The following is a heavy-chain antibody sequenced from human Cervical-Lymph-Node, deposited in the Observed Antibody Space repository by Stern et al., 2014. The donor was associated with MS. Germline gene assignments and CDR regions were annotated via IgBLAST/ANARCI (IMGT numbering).Heavy chain of an antibody. CDR3: VRAREGYYFDY. J-gene: IGHJ4*02. V-gene: IGHV2-70*01. Sequence: QVTLKESGPALVKPTQTLTLTCTFSGFSLSTTGMCLSWIRQPPGQALEWLALLDWDGDKYYSTDLKTRLTISKDTSKNQVVLTMTNMAPLDTATYFCVRAREGYYFDYWGQGIPVTVSS. CDR2: LDWDGDK. CDR1: GFSLSTTGMC. D-gene: IGHD2-21*01.